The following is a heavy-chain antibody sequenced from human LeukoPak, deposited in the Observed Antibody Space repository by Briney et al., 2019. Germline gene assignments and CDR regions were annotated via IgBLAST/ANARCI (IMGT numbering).Heavy chain of an antibody. Sequence: EASVKVSCKVSGYTLTELSMRWVRQAPGKGLEWMGGFDPGDGETIYAQKFQGRVTLTEDTSTDTAYMELSSLRSEDTAVYYCATTRIVCSSTSCRTTNWFDPWGQGTLVTVSS. CDR3: ATTRIVCSSTSCRTTNWFDP. CDR1: GYTLTELS. V-gene: IGHV1-24*01. CDR2: FDPGDGET. J-gene: IGHJ5*02. D-gene: IGHD2-2*01.